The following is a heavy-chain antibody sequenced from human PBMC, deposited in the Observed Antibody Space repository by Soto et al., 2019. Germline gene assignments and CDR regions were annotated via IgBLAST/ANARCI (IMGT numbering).Heavy chain of an antibody. Sequence: QEQLVQSGAEVKKPGSPVKVSCKASGYTFSNYNINWVRQASGQGLEWMGWMNPDSGNTGYAEKFQGRVTMTRNSSISTAYMELSGVRSEDTAVYYCAREAASDPSFYYHYMDVWGKGTTVTVSS. V-gene: IGHV1-8*01. CDR3: AREAASDPSFYYHYMDV. CDR1: GYTFSNYN. CDR2: MNPDSGNT. J-gene: IGHJ6*03. D-gene: IGHD3-10*01.